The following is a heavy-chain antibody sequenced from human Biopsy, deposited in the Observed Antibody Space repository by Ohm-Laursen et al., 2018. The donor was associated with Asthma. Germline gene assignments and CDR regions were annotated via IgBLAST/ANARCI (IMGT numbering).Heavy chain of an antibody. Sequence: TLSITWSVSGYSISNGGYYWTWVRQRPGKGLEWIGNIYHRGNTKYNPSLKSRLSFSVDTSKNQFSLKLSSVTAADTAIYFCARDYYDFWNRSVYTYFGMDVWGRGTTVTVSS. CDR3: ARDYYDFWNRSVYTYFGMDV. CDR1: GYSISNGGYY. CDR2: IYHRGNT. D-gene: IGHD3-3*01. V-gene: IGHV4-31*02. J-gene: IGHJ6*02.